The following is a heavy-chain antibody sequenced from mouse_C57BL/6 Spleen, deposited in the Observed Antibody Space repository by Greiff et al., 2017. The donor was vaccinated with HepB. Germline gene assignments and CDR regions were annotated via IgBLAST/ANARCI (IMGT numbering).Heavy chain of an antibody. Sequence: VQLQQSGAELVKPGASVKLSCKASGYTFTSYWMHWVKQRPGRGLEWIGRIYPNSGGTKYNEKFKSKATLTVDKPSSTAYMQLSSLTSEDSAVYYCARRSQDYGRYYAMDYWGQGTSVTVSS. D-gene: IGHD1-1*01. V-gene: IGHV1-72*01. J-gene: IGHJ4*01. CDR2: IYPNSGGT. CDR3: ARRSQDYGRYYAMDY. CDR1: GYTFTSYW.